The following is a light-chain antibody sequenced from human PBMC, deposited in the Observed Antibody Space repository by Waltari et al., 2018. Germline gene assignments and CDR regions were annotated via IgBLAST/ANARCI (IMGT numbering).Light chain of an antibody. J-gene: IGLJ1*01. CDR2: EDT. CDR3: CSYAGSSRYV. V-gene: IGLV2-23*01. CDR1: SSDVGKYNL. Sequence: QSALTQSASVSGSPGQSITISCTGTSSDVGKYNLVSWYQQRPGRGPKLLTYEDTKRPSGVSDRFSGARSGSTASLTTSGLEPEDEADYFGCSYAGSSRYVFGTGTKVTVL.